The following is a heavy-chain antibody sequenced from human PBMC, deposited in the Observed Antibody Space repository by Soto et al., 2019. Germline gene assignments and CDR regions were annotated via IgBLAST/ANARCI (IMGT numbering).Heavy chain of an antibody. D-gene: IGHD3-16*02. CDR1: GYTFTSYY. CDR2: INPSGGST. Sequence: ASVKVSCKASGYTFTSYYMHWVRQAPGQGLEWMGIINPSGGSTSYAQKFQGRVTMTRDTSTSTVYMELSSLRSEDTAVYYCARAYDYVWGSYRTTHNNWFDPWGQGTLVTVSS. CDR3: ARAYDYVWGSYRTTHNNWFDP. V-gene: IGHV1-46*01. J-gene: IGHJ5*02.